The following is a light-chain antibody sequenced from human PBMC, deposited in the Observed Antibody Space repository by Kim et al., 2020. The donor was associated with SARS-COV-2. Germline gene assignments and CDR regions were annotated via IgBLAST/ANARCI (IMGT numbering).Light chain of an antibody. CDR1: SSNIGAGYD. V-gene: IGLV1-40*01. Sequence: VTISCTGSSSNIGAGYDVHWYQQLPGTAPKLLIYGNSNRPSGVPDRFSGSKSGTSASLVITGLQAEDEADFYCQSYDSSLSAHVVFGGGTQLTVL. CDR3: QSYDSSLSAHVV. CDR2: GNS. J-gene: IGLJ2*01.